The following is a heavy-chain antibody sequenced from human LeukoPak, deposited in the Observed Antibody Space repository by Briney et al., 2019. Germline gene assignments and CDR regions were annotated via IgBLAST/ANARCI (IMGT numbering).Heavy chain of an antibody. D-gene: IGHD4-17*01. V-gene: IGHV3-66*01. CDR3: ARDYGDILTHDY. Sequence: GGSLRLSCAASGFTVSSNYMSWVRQAPGKGLEWVSVIYSGGSKYYADSVKGRFTISRDNSKNTLYLQMNSLRAEDTAVYYCARDYGDILTHDYWGQGTLVTVSS. CDR2: IYSGGSK. J-gene: IGHJ4*02. CDR1: GFTVSSNY.